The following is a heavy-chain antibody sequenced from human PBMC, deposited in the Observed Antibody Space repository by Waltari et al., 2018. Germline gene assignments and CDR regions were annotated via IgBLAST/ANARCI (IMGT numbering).Heavy chain of an antibody. CDR3: ARDASAAMRDAFDI. V-gene: IGHV4-59*12. J-gene: IGHJ3*02. D-gene: IGHD2-2*01. Sequence: QVQLHESGPGLVKPSETLSLTCTVSGGSISSYYWSWIRQPPGKGLEWIGYLYYSGSTNYNPSLKSRVTISLDTSKNQFSLKLSSVTAADTAVYYCARDASAAMRDAFDIWGQGTMVTVSS. CDR1: GGSISSYY. CDR2: LYYSGST.